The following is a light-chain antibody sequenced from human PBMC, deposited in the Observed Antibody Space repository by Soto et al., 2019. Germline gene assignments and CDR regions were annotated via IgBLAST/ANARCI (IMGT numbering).Light chain of an antibody. CDR2: AAS. V-gene: IGKV1-39*01. Sequence: DIQMTQSPSSLSASVGDRVTITCRASQSISSYLNWYQQKPGKAPKLLIYAASSLQSGVPSRFSGSGSGTDFNLTISSLQPEDFAPYYCQQSYSTPLTFGGGTKVEIK. CDR1: QSISSY. J-gene: IGKJ4*01. CDR3: QQSYSTPLT.